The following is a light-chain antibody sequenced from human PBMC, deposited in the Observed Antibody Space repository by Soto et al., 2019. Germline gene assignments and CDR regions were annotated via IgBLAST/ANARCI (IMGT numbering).Light chain of an antibody. CDR1: QSISSY. CDR2: AAS. V-gene: IGKV1-39*01. CDR3: QQSYGTPPT. J-gene: IGKJ1*01. Sequence: DLQMTQSPSSLSASVGARVTITCRASQSISSYLNWYQQKQGKAPKLLIYAASSLQSGVPSRFSGSGSGTDLTLTISSLQPEDFATYYCQQSYGTPPTFGQGTKVDIK.